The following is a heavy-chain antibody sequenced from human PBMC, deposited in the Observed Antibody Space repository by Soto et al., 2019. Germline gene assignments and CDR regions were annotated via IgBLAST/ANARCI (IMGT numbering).Heavy chain of an antibody. CDR3: ARGRANYYFDF. CDR2: ISGGGVPV. Sequence: GGFLRLSCKASGFTFSGYSMDWVRQAPGKGLEWIAYISGGGVPVYYADSVKGRFTISRDNAKNSLYLQLNHLRDEDTAIYYCARGRANYYFDFWGQGALVTVSS. D-gene: IGHD1-1*01. V-gene: IGHV3-48*02. J-gene: IGHJ4*02. CDR1: GFTFSGYS.